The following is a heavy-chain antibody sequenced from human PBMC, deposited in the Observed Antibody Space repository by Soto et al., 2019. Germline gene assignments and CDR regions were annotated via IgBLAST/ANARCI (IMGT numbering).Heavy chain of an antibody. CDR2: INHSGST. CDR3: ARVLYRGWYSRWFDP. Sequence: KASETLSLTCAVYGGSFSGYYWSWIRQPPGKGLEWIGEINHSGSTNYNPSLKSRVTISVDTSKNQFSLKLSSVAAADTAVYYCARVLYRGWYSRWFDPWGQGTLVTVSS. V-gene: IGHV4-34*01. D-gene: IGHD6-19*01. CDR1: GGSFSGYY. J-gene: IGHJ5*02.